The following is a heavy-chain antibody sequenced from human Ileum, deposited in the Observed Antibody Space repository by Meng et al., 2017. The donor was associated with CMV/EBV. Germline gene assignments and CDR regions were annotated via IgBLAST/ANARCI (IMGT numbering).Heavy chain of an antibody. V-gene: IGHV1-18*01. D-gene: IGHD2/OR15-2a*01. CDR3: ARSSLNINTNWFDP. CDR1: GYSFTTYG. J-gene: IGHJ5*02. CDR2: ISASNGNT. Sequence: KASGYSFTTYGLTWVRQAPGQGLEWMGWISASNGNTNYAQKLQGRVTMTTDTSTSTAYMELRSLRSDDTAVYYCARSSLNINTNWFDPWGQGTLVTVSS.